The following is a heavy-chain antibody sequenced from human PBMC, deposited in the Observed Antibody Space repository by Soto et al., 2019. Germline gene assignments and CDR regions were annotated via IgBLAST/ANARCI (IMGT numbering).Heavy chain of an antibody. V-gene: IGHV1-69*12. J-gene: IGHJ5*02. CDR3: ARGSGYVRSIRNNWFDP. Sequence: QVQLVQSGAEVKKPGSSVKVSCKASGGTFSSYAISWVRQAPGQGLEWMGGIIPIFGTANYAQKFQGRVTINADEYTSTAYMELSSRRSEDTAVYYCARGSGYVRSIRNNWFDPWGQGTLVTVSS. D-gene: IGHD5-12*01. CDR2: IIPIFGTA. CDR1: GGTFSSYA.